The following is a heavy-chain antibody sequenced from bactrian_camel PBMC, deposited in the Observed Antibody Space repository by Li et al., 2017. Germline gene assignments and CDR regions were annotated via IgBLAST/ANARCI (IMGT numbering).Heavy chain of an antibody. V-gene: IGHV3S53*01. CDR1: GYTGSQQC. Sequence: HVQLVESGGGLVQPGGSLRLSCAVSGYTGSQQCIGWFRQAPGKEREGVAAISFSGQPYYGESVKGRFTVVRDNAKNTLYLQMNSLKPGDAAMYYCMAGAGPYWGQGTQVTVS. J-gene: IGHJ4*01. CDR2: ISFSGQP. CDR3: MAGAGPY.